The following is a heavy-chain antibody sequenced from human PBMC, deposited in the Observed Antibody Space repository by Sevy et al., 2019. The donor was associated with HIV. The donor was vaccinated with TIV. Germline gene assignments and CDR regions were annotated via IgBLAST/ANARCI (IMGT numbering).Heavy chain of an antibody. Sequence: GGCLRLSCAASGFTFSKYSMSWIRQTPGKGLEWVSTFSFGCGKINYADSVKGRFTISRDDSRNTFYLQMNSLRAEDTAIYYCAREGCTKPHDYWGQGTVVTV. CDR2: FSFGCGKI. V-gene: IGHV3-23*01. D-gene: IGHD2-8*01. CDR3: AREGCTKPHDY. J-gene: IGHJ4*02. CDR1: GFTFSKYS.